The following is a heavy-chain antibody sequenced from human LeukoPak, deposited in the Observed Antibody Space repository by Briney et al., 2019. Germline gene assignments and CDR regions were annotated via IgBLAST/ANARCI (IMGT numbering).Heavy chain of an antibody. CDR3: ARYSDGNIHGTFDP. J-gene: IGHJ3*01. V-gene: IGHV4-39*07. CDR1: GGSISRNSDY. Sequence: SETLSLTCSDSGGSISRNSDYWGWNRQPPGKGLEWIGSIYYGGSTYYNPSLKSRVTISVDTSKNQFSLKLSSVTVADSGVYYCARYSDGNIHGTFDPWGQGTMVIVSS. D-gene: IGHD3-16*01. CDR2: IYYGGST.